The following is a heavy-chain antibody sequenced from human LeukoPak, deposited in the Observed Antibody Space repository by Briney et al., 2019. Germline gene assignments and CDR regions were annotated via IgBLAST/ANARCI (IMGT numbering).Heavy chain of an antibody. V-gene: IGHV3-9*01. CDR1: GFTFQDYA. J-gene: IGHJ4*02. D-gene: IGHD6-13*01. CDR2: ISWDSGTI. CDR3: AKGSAGDFDY. Sequence: GGSLRLSCAAAGFTFQDYAMHWVRQAPGKGLEWVSGISWDSGTIGYAESVKGRFTISRDNAKNSLYLQMNSLRAEDTALYYCAKGSAGDFDYWGQGTLVTVSS.